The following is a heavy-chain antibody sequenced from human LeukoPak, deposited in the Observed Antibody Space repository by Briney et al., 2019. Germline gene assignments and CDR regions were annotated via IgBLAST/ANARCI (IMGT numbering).Heavy chain of an antibody. Sequence: GGSLRLSCAASGFTFSSYAMSWVRQAPGKGLEWVSTISDSGSSTYYTGSVKGRFTFSRDNSKNTLHLQMNSLRAEDTAVYYCTKDHGFYSSGWHPLFDHWGQGTLATVTP. CDR2: ISDSGSST. J-gene: IGHJ4*02. V-gene: IGHV3-23*01. D-gene: IGHD6-19*01. CDR3: TKDHGFYSSGWHPLFDH. CDR1: GFTFSSYA.